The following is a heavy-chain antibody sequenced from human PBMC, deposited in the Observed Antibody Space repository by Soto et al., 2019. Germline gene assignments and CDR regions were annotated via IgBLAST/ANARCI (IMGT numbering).Heavy chain of an antibody. D-gene: IGHD3-10*01. Sequence: ASETLSLTCAVYGGSFSGYYWSWIRQPPGKGLEWIGEINHSGSTNYNPSLKSRVTISVDTSKNQFSLKLSSVTAADTSVYYCARGGAYYGSGSYYNNDYWGQGTLVTVSS. CDR1: GGSFSGYY. CDR3: ARGGAYYGSGSYYNNDY. V-gene: IGHV4-34*01. J-gene: IGHJ4*02. CDR2: INHSGST.